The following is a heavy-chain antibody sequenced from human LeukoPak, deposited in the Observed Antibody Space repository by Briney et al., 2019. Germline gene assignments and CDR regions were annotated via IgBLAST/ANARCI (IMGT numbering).Heavy chain of an antibody. CDR2: ISTSGTT. Sequence: SETLSLTCTVSGVSISSSYWNWIRQPPGKGLEWIGYISTSGTTNYNPSLRSRVTMSVDTSKNQFSLKLTSVTAADTAVYYCARLPSDYMDVWAKGPRSPSP. V-gene: IGHV4-4*09. CDR1: GVSISSSY. J-gene: IGHJ6*03. CDR3: ARLPSDYMDV.